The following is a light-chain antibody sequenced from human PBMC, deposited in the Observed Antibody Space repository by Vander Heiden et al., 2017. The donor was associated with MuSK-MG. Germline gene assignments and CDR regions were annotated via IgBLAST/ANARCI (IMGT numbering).Light chain of an antibody. CDR3: AAWDHSLNGLV. CDR2: RNN. Sequence: QSVLTQPPSASGTPGQRVTISCSGSSSNIGSNTVNWYQQLPGTAPKLLIYRNNQRPSGVPDRFSGSKSGTSASLAISALQSEDEADYYCAAWDHSLNGLVFGGGTKLTVL. V-gene: IGLV1-44*01. J-gene: IGLJ2*01. CDR1: SSNIGSNT.